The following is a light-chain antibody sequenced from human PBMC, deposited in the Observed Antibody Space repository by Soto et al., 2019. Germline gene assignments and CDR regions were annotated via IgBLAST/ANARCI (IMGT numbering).Light chain of an antibody. J-gene: IGKJ1*01. CDR3: QQYNNWKT. CDR1: QSVSSN. CDR2: GES. V-gene: IGKV3-15*01. Sequence: EIVMTQSPATLSVSPGERATLSGRASQSVSSNLAWYQQKPGQAPRLLIYGESTRATGIPARFSGSGSGTEFTLTISSLQSEDFAVYYCQQYNNWKTVGQGTKVEIK.